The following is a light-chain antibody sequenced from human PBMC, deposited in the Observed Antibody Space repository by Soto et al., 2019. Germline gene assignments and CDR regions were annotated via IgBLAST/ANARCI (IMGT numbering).Light chain of an antibody. CDR2: GAS. J-gene: IGKJ1*01. V-gene: IGKV3-20*01. Sequence: SPGERATLSCRASQSVSSSYLAWYQQKPGQAPRLLIYGASSRATGIPDRFSGSGSGTDFTLTISRLEPEDFAVYYCQQYGRTFGQGTKVDIK. CDR1: QSVSSSY. CDR3: QQYGRT.